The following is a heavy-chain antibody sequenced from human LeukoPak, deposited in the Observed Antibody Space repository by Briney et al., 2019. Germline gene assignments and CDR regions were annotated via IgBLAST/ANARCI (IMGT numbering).Heavy chain of an antibody. V-gene: IGHV4-39*01. CDR3: ARLSKGRYFDYIFDY. CDR2: IYYTGST. CDR1: GGSVSSTEFY. Sequence: ASETLSLTCTVSGGSVSSTEFYWGWIRQPPGKGLQWIGNIYYTGSTYYNPSLNSRVTMSVDTSQNQFSLKMTSVTAPDTAVYYCARLSKGRYFDYIFDYWGQGTLVTVSS. D-gene: IGHD3-9*01. J-gene: IGHJ4*02.